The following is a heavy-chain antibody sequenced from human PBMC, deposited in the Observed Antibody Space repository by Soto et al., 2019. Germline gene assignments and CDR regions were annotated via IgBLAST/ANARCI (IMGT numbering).Heavy chain of an antibody. J-gene: IGHJ5*02. Sequence: QVQLQESGPGLVKPSQTLSLTCTVSGGSISSGDYYWSWIRQHPGKGLEWIGYIYYSGSTYYNPSLKSRVTISVDTSKNQFSLKLSSVTAADTAVYYCARWWSGRRQGFDPWGPGTLVTVSS. CDR1: GGSISSGDYY. D-gene: IGHD3-3*01. CDR3: ARWWSGRRQGFDP. V-gene: IGHV4-31*03. CDR2: IYYSGST.